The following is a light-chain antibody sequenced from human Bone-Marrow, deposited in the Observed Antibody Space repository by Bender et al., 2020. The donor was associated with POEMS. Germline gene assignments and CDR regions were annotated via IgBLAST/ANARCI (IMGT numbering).Light chain of an antibody. J-gene: IGLJ1*01. V-gene: IGLV2-14*01. Sequence: QSALTQPASVSGSPGQSITISCTGTSSDIGDYNYVSWYQQYPGKAPKLMIFEVRNRPSGVSNRFSGSKSGNTASLTISGLQSDDEADYYCSSFTTDSTYVFGTGTYVTVL. CDR3: SSFTTDSTYV. CDR2: EVR. CDR1: SSDIGDYNY.